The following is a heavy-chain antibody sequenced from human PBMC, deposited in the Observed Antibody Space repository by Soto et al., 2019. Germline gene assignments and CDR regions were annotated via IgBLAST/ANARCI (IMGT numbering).Heavy chain of an antibody. D-gene: IGHD4-4*01. CDR1: GVSISSYY. CDR3: ASLTRQYTFDY. Sequence: SVPLSLTCTVSGVSISSYYWSWLRQPPGKGLEWIGYIYYSGSTNYNPSLKSRVTISVDTSKNQFSLKLSSVTAADTAVYYCASLTRQYTFDYWGQGTLVTVSS. J-gene: IGHJ4*02. CDR2: IYYSGST. V-gene: IGHV4-59*01.